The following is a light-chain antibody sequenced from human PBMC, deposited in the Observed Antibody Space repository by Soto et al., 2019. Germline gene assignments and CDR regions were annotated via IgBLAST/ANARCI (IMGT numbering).Light chain of an antibody. J-gene: IGKJ3*01. CDR3: QQYGSA. Sequence: EIVLTQSPGTLSLSPGERATLSCRASQSVSSSYLAWYQQKPGQAPRLLIYGASSRATGIPDRFSGSGSGTDFTLTISRLEPEDFAVYYCQQYGSAFGPGTXVXXK. CDR2: GAS. V-gene: IGKV3-20*01. CDR1: QSVSSSY.